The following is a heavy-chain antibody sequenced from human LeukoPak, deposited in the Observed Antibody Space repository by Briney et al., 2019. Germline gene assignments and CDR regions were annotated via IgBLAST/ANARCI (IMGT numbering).Heavy chain of an antibody. CDR3: ARRAGYNSGPFDY. J-gene: IGHJ4*02. CDR1: GDSFTSYW. Sequence: LGESLKISCKASGDSFTSYWIAWVRQMPGKGLEWMGIIYAGDSGTRYSPSFQGQVTISVDMSITTAYLQWSSLKASDTAMFYCARRAGYNSGPFDYWGQGTLVTVSS. D-gene: IGHD6-19*01. CDR2: IYAGDSGT. V-gene: IGHV5-51*01.